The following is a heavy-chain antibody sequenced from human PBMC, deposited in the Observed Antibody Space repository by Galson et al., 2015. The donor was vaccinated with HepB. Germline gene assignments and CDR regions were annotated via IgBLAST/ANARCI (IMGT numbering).Heavy chain of an antibody. CDR3: ARDFGDNYYYYYMDV. CDR2: IWYDGSNK. D-gene: IGHD3-10*01. V-gene: IGHV3-33*01. Sequence: SLRLSCAASGFTFSSYGMHWVRQAPGKGLEWVAVIWYDGSNKYYADSVKGRFTISRDNSKNTLYLQMNSLRAEDTAVYYCARDFGDNYYYYYMDVWGKGTTVTVSS. J-gene: IGHJ6*03. CDR1: GFTFSSYG.